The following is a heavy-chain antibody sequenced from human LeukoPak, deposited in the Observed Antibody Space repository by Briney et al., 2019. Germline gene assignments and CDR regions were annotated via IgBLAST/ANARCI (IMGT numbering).Heavy chain of an antibody. CDR3: AGRLSSIATSAANDY. D-gene: IGHD2-15*01. J-gene: IGHJ4*02. V-gene: IGHV5-51*01. CDR2: IHPGNSET. Sequence: GESLKISCNGFGYSFSSYWIAWVRQMPGKGGEWMGIIHPGNSETTYHPSFRGHVTMSADKSVTTAYLQWSSLEASDPAMYYCAGRLSSIATSAANDYWGQGTLVTVSS. CDR1: GYSFSSYW.